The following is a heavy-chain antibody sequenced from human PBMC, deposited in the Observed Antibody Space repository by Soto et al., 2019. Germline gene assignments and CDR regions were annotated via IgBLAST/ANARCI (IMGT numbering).Heavy chain of an antibody. Sequence: QVQLQESGPGLVKPSQTLSLTCTVSGGAISTGGYYWNWIRQHLGKVLEWIGYFYYSGRTHYNPSLKRRVTISVNTSKNQFSLKLSSVTAADTAVYYCARSVFPWGQGTLVTVSS. V-gene: IGHV4-31*03. CDR2: FYYSGRT. CDR3: ARSVFP. CDR1: GGAISTGGYY. J-gene: IGHJ5*02.